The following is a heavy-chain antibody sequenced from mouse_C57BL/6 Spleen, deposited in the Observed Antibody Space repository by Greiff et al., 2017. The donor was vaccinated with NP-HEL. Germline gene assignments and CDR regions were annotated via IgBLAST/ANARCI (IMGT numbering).Heavy chain of an antibody. CDR2: INPILFYP. J-gene: IGHJ2*01. D-gene: IGHD1-1*01. Sequence: QVQLQQSGAELAKPFVQGRSSRAPSFYTFTSYLMHWVKHRPGQVLEWIGYINPILFYPKYNQKFKDKATLTADKSSSTAYMQLSSLTYEDSAVYTCARPFMTTVVAPYYWGQGTTLTVSS. CDR1: FYTFTSYL. V-gene: IGHV1-7*01. CDR3: ARPFMTTVVAPYY.